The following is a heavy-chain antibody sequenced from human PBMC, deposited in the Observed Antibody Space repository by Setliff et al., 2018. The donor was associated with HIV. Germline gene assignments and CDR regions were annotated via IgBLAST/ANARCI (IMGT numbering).Heavy chain of an antibody. CDR1: GGSISTSNW. D-gene: IGHD3-22*01. Sequence: SETLSLTCTVSGGSISTSNWWGWIRQTPGKGLEWIGYIYTSGSTNYNPSLKSRVTISVDTSKNQFSLKLSSVTAADTAVYYCARGLSFYDPGGFDYWGQGTLVTVSS. CDR2: IYTSGST. J-gene: IGHJ4*02. CDR3: ARGLSFYDPGGFDY. V-gene: IGHV4-4*09.